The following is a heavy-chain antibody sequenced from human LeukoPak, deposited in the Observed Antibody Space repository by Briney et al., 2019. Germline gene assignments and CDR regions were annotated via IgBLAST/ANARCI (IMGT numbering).Heavy chain of an antibody. CDR3: ARESITPLWFGELLGSRKSSEGNFDY. J-gene: IGHJ4*02. Sequence: GGSLRLSCAASGFIFTTYWMSWVRQAPGKGLERVANIKQDGSEKYYVDSVKGRFTISRDNAKNSLYLQMNSLRAEDTAVYYCARESITPLWFGELLGSRKSSEGNFDYWGQGTLVTVSS. CDR1: GFIFTTYW. CDR2: IKQDGSEK. D-gene: IGHD3-10*01. V-gene: IGHV3-7*01.